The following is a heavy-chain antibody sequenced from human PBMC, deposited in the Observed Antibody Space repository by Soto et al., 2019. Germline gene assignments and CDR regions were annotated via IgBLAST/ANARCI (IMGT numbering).Heavy chain of an antibody. Sequence: EVQLVESGGGLVQPGGSLRLSCAASGFTFSNYWMHWVREVPGKGLEWVANIKQDGSEKYYVDSVKGRFTISRDNAKNSLYLQMNSLRAEDTAVYYCARRRYYFDYWGQGTLVTVSS. CDR3: ARRRYYFDY. CDR1: GFTFSNYW. V-gene: IGHV3-7*01. CDR2: IKQDGSEK. J-gene: IGHJ4*02.